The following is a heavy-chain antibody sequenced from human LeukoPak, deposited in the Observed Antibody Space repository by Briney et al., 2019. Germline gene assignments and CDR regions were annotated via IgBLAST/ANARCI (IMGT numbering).Heavy chain of an antibody. Sequence: GGSLRLSCAASGFTFSAYAMGWVRQAPGRGLEWVSGISGSGGSTYYADSVKGRFTISRDNSKNTLYLQMNSLRAEDTAVYYCAKAIYGGNPLDYFDYWGQGTLVTVSS. CDR3: AKAIYGGNPLDYFDY. D-gene: IGHD4-23*01. V-gene: IGHV3-23*01. CDR2: ISGSGGST. CDR1: GFTFSAYA. J-gene: IGHJ4*02.